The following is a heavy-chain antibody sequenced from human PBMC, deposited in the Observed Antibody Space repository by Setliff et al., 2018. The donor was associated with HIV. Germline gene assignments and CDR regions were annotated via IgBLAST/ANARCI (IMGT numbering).Heavy chain of an antibody. CDR2: ISSGGNTI. Sequence: GGSLRLSCAGSGFTFKDYGMSWVRQAPGKGLEWVSGISSGGNTIYYTDSVKGRFTISRDNAKNSLYLQMNSLRAEDTAVYYCARDAAAPAAIEGAFDIWGQGTMVTVSS. D-gene: IGHD2-2*02. CDR3: ARDAAAPAAIEGAFDI. J-gene: IGHJ3*02. CDR1: GFTFKDYG. V-gene: IGHV3-48*01.